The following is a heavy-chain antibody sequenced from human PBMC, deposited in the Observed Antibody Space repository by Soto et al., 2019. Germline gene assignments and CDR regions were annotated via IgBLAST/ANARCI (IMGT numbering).Heavy chain of an antibody. Sequence: PSETLSLTCTVSGGSISSGGYYWSWIRQHPGKGLEWIGYIYYSGSTYYNPSLKSRVTISVDTSKNQFSLKLSSVTAADTAVYYCARVRGYCSGGSCQLEYFQHWGQGTLVTVSS. CDR2: IYYSGST. V-gene: IGHV4-31*02. CDR1: GGSISSGGYY. CDR3: ARVRGYCSGGSCQLEYFQH. D-gene: IGHD2-15*01. J-gene: IGHJ1*01.